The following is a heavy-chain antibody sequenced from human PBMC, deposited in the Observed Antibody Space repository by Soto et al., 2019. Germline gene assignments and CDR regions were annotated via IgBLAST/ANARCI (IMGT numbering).Heavy chain of an antibody. CDR3: ARDGLNSSGYYRDDAFDI. J-gene: IGHJ3*02. CDR2: ISSSGSTI. V-gene: IGHV3-48*03. D-gene: IGHD3-22*01. CDR1: GFTFRSYE. Sequence: RGSPRLSRAASGFTFRSYEMNSVRQAPGKGLPWVSYISSSGSTIYYAESVKGRFTISRDNAKNALYLQMNCLRAEDTAVYYCARDGLNSSGYYRDDAFDIWGQGTMVTVSS.